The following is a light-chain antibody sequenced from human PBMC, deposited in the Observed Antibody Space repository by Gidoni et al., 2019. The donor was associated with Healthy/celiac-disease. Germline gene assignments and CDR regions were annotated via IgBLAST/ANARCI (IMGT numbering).Light chain of an antibody. CDR2: AAS. J-gene: IGKJ1*01. V-gene: IGKV1-6*01. CDR1: QGIRND. CDR3: LQDYNYPWT. Sequence: AIQLTQSPASLSASVGDRVTITCRASQGIRNDLVWYQQKPGKAPKLLLYAASMLQSGVPSRFSGSGSGTDFTLTISSLQPEDFATYYCLQDYNYPWTFGQGTKVEIK.